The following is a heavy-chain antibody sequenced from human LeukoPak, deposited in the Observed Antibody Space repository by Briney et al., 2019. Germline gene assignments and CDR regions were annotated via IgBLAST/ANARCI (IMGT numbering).Heavy chain of an antibody. CDR2: LSASGGNS. J-gene: IGHJ5*02. CDR1: GFTFSSYT. V-gene: IGHV3-23*01. D-gene: IGHD6-25*01. Sequence: GGSLRLSCEPSGFTFSSYTMSWVRQAPGKGLEWVSTLSASGGNSYYADSVKGRFTISRDNSKNTMHLQINSLRAEDTAVYYCAKTPLRQPFDPWGQGTLVSVSS. CDR3: AKTPLRQPFDP.